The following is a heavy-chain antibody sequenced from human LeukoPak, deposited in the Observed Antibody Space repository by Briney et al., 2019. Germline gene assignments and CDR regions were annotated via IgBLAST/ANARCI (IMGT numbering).Heavy chain of an antibody. CDR3: AKDTKVGGTTPTT. V-gene: IGHV3-23*01. CDR2: ISGSGGTT. D-gene: IGHD1-26*01. Sequence: GGSLRLSCAASGFTFSNYAMSWVRQAPGKGLEWVSGISGSGGTTYYADSVKGRFTISRDNSKNTLSLQMNSLRAEDTAVYYCAKDTKVGGTTPTTWGQGTLVTVSS. CDR1: GFTFSNYA. J-gene: IGHJ5*02.